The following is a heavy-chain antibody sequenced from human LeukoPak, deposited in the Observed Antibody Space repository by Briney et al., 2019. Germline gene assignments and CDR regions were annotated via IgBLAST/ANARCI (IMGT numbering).Heavy chain of an antibody. D-gene: IGHD4-17*01. Sequence: SETLSLTCIVSGGSISSGNYYWSWIRQPAGKGLEWIGRIYTSGSTNYNPSLKSRVTISVDTSKNQFSLKLTSVTAADTAVYYCARDFNGDYPDYWGQGTLVTVSS. CDR3: ARDFNGDYPDY. CDR2: IYTSGST. CDR1: GGSISSGNYY. J-gene: IGHJ4*02. V-gene: IGHV4-61*02.